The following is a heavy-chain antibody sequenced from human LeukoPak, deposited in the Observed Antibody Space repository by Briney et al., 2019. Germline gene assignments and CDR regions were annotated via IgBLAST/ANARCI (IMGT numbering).Heavy chain of an antibody. CDR3: ARDFAYERLDY. CDR1: GFPFSSFW. Sequence: GGSLRLSCAASGFPFSSFWMSWLRQAPGRGPEWVANIKQDGSEKYYVDSVKGRFTVSRDNAKNSLYLQMNSLRAEDTAVYYCARDFAYERLDYWGQGTLVTVSS. D-gene: IGHD3-3*01. V-gene: IGHV3-7*01. J-gene: IGHJ4*02. CDR2: IKQDGSEK.